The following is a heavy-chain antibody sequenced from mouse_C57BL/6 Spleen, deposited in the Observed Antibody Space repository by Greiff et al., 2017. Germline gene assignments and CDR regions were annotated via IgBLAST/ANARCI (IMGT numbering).Heavy chain of an antibody. Sequence: EVMLLESGGGLVKPGGSLKLSCAASGFTFSDYGMHWVRQAPEKGLEWVAYISSGSSTIYYADTVKGRFTISRDNAKNTLFLQMTSLRSEDTAMYYCARPSGSSLYWYFDVWGTGTTVTVSS. V-gene: IGHV5-17*01. CDR1: GFTFSDYG. J-gene: IGHJ1*03. CDR3: ARPSGSSLYWYFDV. CDR2: ISSGSSTI. D-gene: IGHD1-1*01.